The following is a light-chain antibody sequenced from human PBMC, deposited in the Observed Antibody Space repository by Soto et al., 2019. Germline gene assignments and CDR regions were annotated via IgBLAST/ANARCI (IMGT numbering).Light chain of an antibody. V-gene: IGKV1-39*01. CDR2: AAS. Sequence: DIQMTQSPSPLSASVGDRVTITCRASQSISNYLNWYQQKPGKAPKLLMYAASSLQSGVPSRFSGSGSGTDVTLTISSLQPEDFATYYCQQGYSTPRTFGQGTKVEIK. CDR1: QSISNY. CDR3: QQGYSTPRT. J-gene: IGKJ1*01.